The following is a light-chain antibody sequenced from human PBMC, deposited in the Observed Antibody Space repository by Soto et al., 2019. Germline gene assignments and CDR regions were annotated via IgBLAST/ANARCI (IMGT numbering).Light chain of an antibody. J-gene: IGKJ2*01. CDR2: AAS. CDR3: QQSYSTPNT. CDR1: QNIGNY. Sequence: DIQMTQSPSSLSASVGDRVTITCRASQNIGNYLNWHQQKPGSAPKLLIYAASNLQSGVPSRFSCSGSETDFILTISNLQPEDFATYYCQQSYSTPNTFGQGTKLEIK. V-gene: IGKV1-39*01.